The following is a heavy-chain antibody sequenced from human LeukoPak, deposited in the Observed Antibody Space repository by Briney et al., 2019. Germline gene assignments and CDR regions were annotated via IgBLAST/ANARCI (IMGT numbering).Heavy chain of an antibody. CDR2: INPNSGGT. CDR3: ARVAAVGTNPFDY. J-gene: IGHJ4*02. V-gene: IGHV1-2*02. D-gene: IGHD6-13*01. CDR1: GYTFTGYY. Sequence: ASVKVSCKASGYTFTGYYMHWVRQAPGQGLEWMGWINPNSGGTNYAQKFQGRVTMTRDTSISTAYMELSRLRSDDTAVYYCARVAAVGTNPFDYWGQGTLVTVSS.